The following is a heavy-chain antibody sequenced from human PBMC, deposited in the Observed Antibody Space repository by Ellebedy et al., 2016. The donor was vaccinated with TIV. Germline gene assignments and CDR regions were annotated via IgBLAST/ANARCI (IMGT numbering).Heavy chain of an antibody. Sequence: ASVNVSCXASGYTFTGYYMHWVRQATGQGLEWMGWINPNSGGTNYAQKFQGRVTMTRDTSISTAYMELSRLRSDDTAVYYCARGNLLLSRRYMDVWGKGTTVTVSS. V-gene: IGHV1-2*02. CDR2: INPNSGGT. J-gene: IGHJ6*03. CDR3: ARGNLLLSRRYMDV. CDR1: GYTFTGYY. D-gene: IGHD2-21*02.